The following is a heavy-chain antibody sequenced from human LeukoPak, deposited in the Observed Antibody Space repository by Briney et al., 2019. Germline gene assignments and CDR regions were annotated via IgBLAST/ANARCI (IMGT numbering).Heavy chain of an antibody. CDR3: AKDRDYDSSGIDY. CDR1: GFTFSRHG. Sequence: QPGGTLRLSCVASGFTFSRHGMNWVRQAPGKGLEWVSGINWNSGSIGYADSVKGRFTISRDNAKNSLYLQMNSLRAEDTALYYCAKDRDYDSSGIDYWGQGTLVTVSS. V-gene: IGHV3-9*01. J-gene: IGHJ4*02. D-gene: IGHD3-22*01. CDR2: INWNSGSI.